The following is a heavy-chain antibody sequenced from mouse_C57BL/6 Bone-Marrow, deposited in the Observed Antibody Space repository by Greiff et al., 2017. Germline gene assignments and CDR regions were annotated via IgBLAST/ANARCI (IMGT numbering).Heavy chain of an antibody. V-gene: IGHV1-15*01. D-gene: IGHD2-2*01. CDR2: IDPETGGT. Sequence: QVQLKESGAELVRPGASVTLSCKASGYTFTDYEMHWVKQTPVHGLEWIGAIDPETGGTAYNQKFKGKAILTADKSSSTAYMELRSLTSEDSAVXYCTRGGYLYAMDYWGQGTSVTVSS. CDR3: TRGGYLYAMDY. CDR1: GYTFTDYE. J-gene: IGHJ4*01.